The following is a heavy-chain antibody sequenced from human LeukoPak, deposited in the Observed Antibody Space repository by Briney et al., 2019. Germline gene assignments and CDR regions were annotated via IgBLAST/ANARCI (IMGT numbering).Heavy chain of an antibody. CDR3: ARLDIRTAWYAFDY. CDR2: IYRDGKA. CDR1: GFSFNNYY. V-gene: IGHV4-34*01. D-gene: IGHD5-12*01. Sequence: SETLSLTCAVYGFSFNNYYWIWLRQAPGKGLEGLAKIYRDGKANYNPFLESRVTISVNTSNNHFLQKLNSVTAADTAVYYCARLDIRTAWYAFDYWGRGTLVTVSS. J-gene: IGHJ4*02.